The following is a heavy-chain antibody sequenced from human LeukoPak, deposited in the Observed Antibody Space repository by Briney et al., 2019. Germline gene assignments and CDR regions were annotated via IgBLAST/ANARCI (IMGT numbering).Heavy chain of an antibody. CDR1: GYTFTSYW. CDR3: ARRRGVEKFYYESDY. CDR2: IYPGDSDT. V-gene: IGHV5-51*01. Sequence: GESLKISCKGSGYTFTSYWIAWVRQMPGKGLEWMGIIYPGDSDTRYSPSFQGQVTISADKSINTAYLQWSSLKASDTAMYYCARRRGVEKFYYESDYWGQGTLVTVSS. D-gene: IGHD3-22*01. J-gene: IGHJ4*02.